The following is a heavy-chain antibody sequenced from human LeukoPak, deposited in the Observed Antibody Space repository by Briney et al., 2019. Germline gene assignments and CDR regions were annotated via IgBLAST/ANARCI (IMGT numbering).Heavy chain of an antibody. V-gene: IGHV4-34*01. CDR1: GGSFSGYY. Sequence: SETLSLTCAVYGGSFSGYYWSWIRQPPGKGPEWIGEINHSGSTNYNPSLKSRVTISVDTSKNQFSLKLSSVTAADTAVYYCARLNSNWGQGTLVTVSS. J-gene: IGHJ4*02. D-gene: IGHD2/OR15-2a*01. CDR3: ARLNSN. CDR2: INHSGST.